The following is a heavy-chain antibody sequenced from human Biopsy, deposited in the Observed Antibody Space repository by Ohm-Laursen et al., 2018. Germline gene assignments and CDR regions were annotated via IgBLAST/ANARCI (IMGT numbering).Heavy chain of an antibody. D-gene: IGHD3-10*01. CDR1: GFNLGDYA. CDR2: IKRNSGKI. J-gene: IGHJ4*02. Sequence: SLRLSCSASGFNLGDYAMHWVRQVPGKGLEWVSGIKRNSGKIDYADSVKGRFTISRDNAKNSLYLHMNSLRTEDSAFYYCARDTGTMVRGVLYQWGQGTQVTVSS. V-gene: IGHV3-9*01. CDR3: ARDTGTMVRGVLYQ.